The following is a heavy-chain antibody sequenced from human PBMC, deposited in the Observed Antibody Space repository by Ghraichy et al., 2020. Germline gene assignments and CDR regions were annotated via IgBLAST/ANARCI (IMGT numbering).Heavy chain of an antibody. Sequence: SETLSLTCTVSGGSISSGSYYWSWIRQPAGKGLEWIGRIYTSGSTNYNPSLKSRVTISVDTSKNQFSLKLSSVTAADTAVYYCARVGYPYYYDSSGYRIAPDVWGQGTTVTVSS. V-gene: IGHV4-61*02. CDR3: ARVGYPYYYDSSGYRIAPDV. D-gene: IGHD3-22*01. CDR1: GGSISSGSYY. CDR2: IYTSGST. J-gene: IGHJ6*02.